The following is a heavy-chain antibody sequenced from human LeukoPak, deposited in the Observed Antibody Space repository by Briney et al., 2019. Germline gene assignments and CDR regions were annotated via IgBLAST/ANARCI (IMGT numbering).Heavy chain of an antibody. CDR3: ARDNWVDC. CDR1: GFSVSRNF. V-gene: IGHV3-74*01. Sequence: GGSLRLSCAASGFSVSRNFMTWVRQAPGKGLEWVSRISNDGTSTSYADSVKGRFTISRDNAKNTLYLQMNSLRGEDTAIYYCARDNWVDCWGQGTLVTVSS. J-gene: IGHJ5*01. CDR2: ISNDGTST.